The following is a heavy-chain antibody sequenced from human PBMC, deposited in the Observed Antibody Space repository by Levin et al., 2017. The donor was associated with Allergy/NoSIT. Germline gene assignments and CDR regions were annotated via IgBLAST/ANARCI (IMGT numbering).Heavy chain of an antibody. V-gene: IGHV3-23*01. CDR1: GFTFSSYA. CDR3: AKHDYGDPRGWYFDL. D-gene: IGHD4-17*01. CDR2: IDSRGDST. Sequence: GGSLRLSCAASGFTFSSYAMSWVRQAPGKGLEWVSAIDSRGDSTYYADSVKGRFTISRDNSKKTLYLQVNGLRAEDTAVYYCAKHDYGDPRGWYFDLWGRGTLVTVSS. J-gene: IGHJ2*01.